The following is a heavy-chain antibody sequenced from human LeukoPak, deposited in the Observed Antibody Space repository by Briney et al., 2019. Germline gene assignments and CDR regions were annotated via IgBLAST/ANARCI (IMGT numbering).Heavy chain of an antibody. D-gene: IGHD1-26*01. V-gene: IGHV3-21*01. CDR1: GFTLSRYS. CDR3: ARDWDSTPDWFDP. CDR2: ISSSSSYI. J-gene: IGHJ5*02. Sequence: GGSLRLSCAPSGFTLSRYSMNWVRQAPGEGVEGVSSISSSSSYIYYADSVKGRFTISRDNAKNSLYLQMNSLRAEDTAVYYCARDWDSTPDWFDPWGEGTLVTVSS.